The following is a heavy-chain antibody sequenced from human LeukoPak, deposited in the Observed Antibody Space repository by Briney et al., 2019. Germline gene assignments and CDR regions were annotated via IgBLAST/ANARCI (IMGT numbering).Heavy chain of an antibody. CDR1: GFTVSSDY. J-gene: IGHJ4*02. Sequence: PGGSLRLSCAASGFTVSSDYMNWVRQAPGKGLEWVSVIYSGGTTFYADSVRGRFTISRDNSKTTLYLQMNSLRAEDTAMYYCARASTIGAAGLFNFWGQGTLVTVSS. D-gene: IGHD6-13*01. CDR2: IYSGGTT. CDR3: ARASTIGAAGLFNF. V-gene: IGHV3-53*01.